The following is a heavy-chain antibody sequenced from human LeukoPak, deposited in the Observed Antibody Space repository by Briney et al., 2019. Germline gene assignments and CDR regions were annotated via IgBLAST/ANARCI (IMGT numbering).Heavy chain of an antibody. V-gene: IGHV1-2*02. D-gene: IGHD3-22*01. CDR3: ARDRRHLYYYDSSGYYYGMDV. CDR2: INPNSGGT. Sequence: ASVKVSCKASGYTFTDYYMHWVRQVPGQGLEWMGWINPNSGGTNYAQKFQGRVTMTRDTSISTAYMELRSLRSDDTAVYYCARDRRHLYYYDSSGYYYGMDVWGQGTTVTVSS. J-gene: IGHJ6*02. CDR1: GYTFTDYY.